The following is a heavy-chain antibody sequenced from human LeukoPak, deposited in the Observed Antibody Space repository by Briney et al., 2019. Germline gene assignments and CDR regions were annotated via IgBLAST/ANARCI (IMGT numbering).Heavy chain of an antibody. CDR1: GYRFTSYW. D-gene: IGHD2/OR15-2a*01. Sequence: GESLKISCKGSGYRFTSYWIGWVRQMPGKGLEWMGIIYPGDSESRYSPSFQGRVTISADKSISTAYLQWSSLKASDTAMYYCARQKNAPWDYWGQGTLVTVSS. CDR2: IYPGDSES. CDR3: ARQKNAPWDY. J-gene: IGHJ4*02. V-gene: IGHV5-51*01.